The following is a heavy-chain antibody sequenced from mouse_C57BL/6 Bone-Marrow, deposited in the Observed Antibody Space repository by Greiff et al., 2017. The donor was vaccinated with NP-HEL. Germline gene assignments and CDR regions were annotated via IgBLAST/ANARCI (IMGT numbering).Heavy chain of an antibody. D-gene: IGHD2-5*01. CDR2: INPNNGGT. Sequence: EVQLQQSGPELVKPGASVKISCKASGYTFTDYYMNWVKQSHGKSLEWIGDINPNNGGTSYNQKFKGKATLTVDKSSSTAYMELRSLTSEDSAVYYCARSHSSNFAWFAYWGQGTLVTVSA. CDR3: ARSHSSNFAWFAY. CDR1: GYTFTDYY. V-gene: IGHV1-26*01. J-gene: IGHJ3*01.